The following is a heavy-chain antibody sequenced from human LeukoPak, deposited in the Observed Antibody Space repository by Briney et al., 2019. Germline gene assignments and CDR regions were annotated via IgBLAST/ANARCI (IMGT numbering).Heavy chain of an antibody. J-gene: IGHJ4*02. CDR3: ASPWGFGETG. Sequence: ASVKVSCKASGGTFSSYAISWVRQAPGQGLEWMGGIIPIFGTANYAQKFQGRVTVTTDESTSTAYMELSSLRSEDTAVYYCASPWGFGETGWGQGTLVTVSS. V-gene: IGHV1-69*05. D-gene: IGHD3-10*01. CDR2: IIPIFGTA. CDR1: GGTFSSYA.